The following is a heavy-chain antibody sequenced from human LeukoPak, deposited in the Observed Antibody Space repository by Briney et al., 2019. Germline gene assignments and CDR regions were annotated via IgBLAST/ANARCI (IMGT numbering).Heavy chain of an antibody. V-gene: IGHV3-11*01. CDR1: GFTFSDYN. CDR2: ISRSGSTK. Sequence: PGGSLRLSCAASGFTFSDYNMRWIRQAPGKGLEWVSSISRSGSTKYYADSVKGRFTISRDNAKNSLYLQMNSLRAEDTAVYYCARGKKEWGQGTLVTVSS. J-gene: IGHJ4*02. CDR3: ARGKKE.